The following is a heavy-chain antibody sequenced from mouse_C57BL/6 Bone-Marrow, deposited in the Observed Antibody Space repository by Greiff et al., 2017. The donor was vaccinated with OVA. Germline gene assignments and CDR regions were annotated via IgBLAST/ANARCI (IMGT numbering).Heavy chain of an antibody. CDR3: AVGYYFYYYAMDY. J-gene: IGHJ4*01. D-gene: IGHD2-3*01. Sequence: QVQLQQPGAELVKPGASVKVSCKASGYTFTSYWMHWVKQRPGQGLEWIGRIHPSDSDTNYNQKFKGKATLTVDKSSSTAYMQLSSLTSEYSAVYYCAVGYYFYYYAMDYWGQGTSVTVSS. CDR2: IHPSDSDT. V-gene: IGHV1-74*01. CDR1: GYTFTSYW.